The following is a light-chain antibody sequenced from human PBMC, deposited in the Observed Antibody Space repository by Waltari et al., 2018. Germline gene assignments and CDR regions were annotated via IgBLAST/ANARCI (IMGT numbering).Light chain of an antibody. J-gene: IGLJ3*02. Sequence: NFMLIQPHSVSESPGKTVTISCTRSSGSIARNYVQWYQQRPGSAPTTVIYEDNQRPSGVPDRFSGSVDGSSKSASLTISGLRAEDEADYHWQSFDSSSLWVFGGGTKLTVL. CDR2: EDN. V-gene: IGLV6-57*03. CDR1: SGSIARNY. CDR3: QSFDSSSLWV.